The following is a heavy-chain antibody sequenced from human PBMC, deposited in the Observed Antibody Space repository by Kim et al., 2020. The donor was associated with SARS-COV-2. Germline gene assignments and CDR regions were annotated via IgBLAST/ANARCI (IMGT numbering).Heavy chain of an antibody. D-gene: IGHD3-10*01. CDR3: VRFGGVIITYYFDY. CDR1: GFTFSDYY. CDR2: ISSSGSTI. J-gene: IGHJ4*02. Sequence: GGSLRLSFAASGFTFSDYYMSWIRQAPGKGLEWVSYISSSGSTIYYADSVKGRFTISRDNAKNSLYLQMNSLRAEDTAVYYCVRFGGVIITYYFDYWGQGTLVTVSS. V-gene: IGHV3-11*01.